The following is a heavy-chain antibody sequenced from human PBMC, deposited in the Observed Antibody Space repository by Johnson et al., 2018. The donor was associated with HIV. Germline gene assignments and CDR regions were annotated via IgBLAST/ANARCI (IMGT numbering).Heavy chain of an antibody. CDR2: IYTGSDCT. CDR1: GYSVTGYN. D-gene: IGHD6-6*01. J-gene: IGHJ3*01. V-gene: IGHV3-66*01. Sequence: MLLVESGGGLVQPGGSLRLSCAVSGYSVTGYNMNWVRQAPVKGLEWVSVIYTGSDCTASTDSGKDRFTISRDSSHNAVYLQMSRLRAEDTALYYCAIGSSGSFDLWGRGTMVTVSS. CDR3: AIGSSGSFDL.